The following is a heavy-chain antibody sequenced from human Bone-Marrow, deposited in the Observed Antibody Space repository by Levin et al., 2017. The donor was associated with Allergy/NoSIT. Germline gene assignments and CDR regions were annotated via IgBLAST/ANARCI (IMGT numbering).Heavy chain of an antibody. CDR1: GFTFTSYA. V-gene: IGHV3-30-3*01. D-gene: IGHD1-26*01. CDR3: ARDDSPRGVVNYYFDY. J-gene: IGHJ4*02. Sequence: GGSLRLSCAASGFTFTSYAMHWVRQAPGKGLEWVAVITYDGSNKYYADSVKGRFTISRDNSKNTLYLQMNSLRAEDTAVYYCARDDSPRGVVNYYFDYWGQGTLVTVSS. CDR2: ITYDGSNK.